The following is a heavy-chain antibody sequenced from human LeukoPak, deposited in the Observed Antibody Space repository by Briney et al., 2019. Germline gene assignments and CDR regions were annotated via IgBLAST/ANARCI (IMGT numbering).Heavy chain of an antibody. CDR1: GFTFSSYG. D-gene: IGHD6-19*01. J-gene: IGHJ4*02. V-gene: IGHV3-33*06. Sequence: PGRSLRLSCAASGFTFSSYGMHWVRQAPGKGLEWVAVIWYDGSNKYYADSVKGRFTISRDNSKDTLYLQMNSLRAEDTAVYYCAKIRVSSGWYYFDYWGQGALVTVSS. CDR3: AKIRVSSGWYYFDY. CDR2: IWYDGSNK.